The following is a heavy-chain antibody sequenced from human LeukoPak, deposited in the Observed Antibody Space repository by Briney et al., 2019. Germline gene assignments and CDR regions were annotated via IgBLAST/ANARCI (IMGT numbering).Heavy chain of an antibody. CDR1: GFTFSDYY. CDR3: AKAPVTTCRGAYCYPFDY. CDR2: ISDSGNT. J-gene: IGHJ4*02. D-gene: IGHD2-21*01. Sequence: GGSLRLSCAASGFTFSDYYMSWIRQAPGKGLEWVSAISDSGNTYHADSVKGRFTISRDSSKNTLFLQMNRLRPEDAAVYYCAKAPVTTCRGAYCYPFDYWGQGTLVTVSS. V-gene: IGHV3-23*01.